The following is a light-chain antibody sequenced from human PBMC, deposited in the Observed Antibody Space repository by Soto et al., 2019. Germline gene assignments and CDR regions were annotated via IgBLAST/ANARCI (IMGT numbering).Light chain of an antibody. CDR3: QQANSFPRT. J-gene: IGKJ3*01. CDR1: QGIAGW. Sequence: DVLMTQSPSSVSASVGDRVTITCQASQGIAGWLAWYQQKPGKAPKLLIYAASTLQSGVPSRFSGSGSGTDFTLTISDLQPEDFATYYCQQANSFPRTFGPGTKVDI. CDR2: AAS. V-gene: IGKV1-12*01.